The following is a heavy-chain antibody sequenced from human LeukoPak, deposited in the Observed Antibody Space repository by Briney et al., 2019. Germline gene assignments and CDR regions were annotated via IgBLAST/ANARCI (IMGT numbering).Heavy chain of an antibody. Sequence: PGRSLRLSCAASGFTFSSYGMHWVRQAPGKGLEWVAVISYDGSNKYYADSVKGRFTISRDNSKNTLYLQMNSLRAEDTAVYYCASYYYDSSGYYRKAIDYWGQGTLVTVSS. D-gene: IGHD3-22*01. J-gene: IGHJ4*02. CDR1: GFTFSSYG. CDR3: ASYYYDSSGYYRKAIDY. V-gene: IGHV3-30*03. CDR2: ISYDGSNK.